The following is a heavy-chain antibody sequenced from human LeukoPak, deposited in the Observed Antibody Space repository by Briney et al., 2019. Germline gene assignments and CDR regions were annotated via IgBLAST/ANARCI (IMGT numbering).Heavy chain of an antibody. CDR2: INHSGST. Sequence: PSETLSLTCAVYGGSFSGYYWSWIRQPPGKGLEWIGEINHSGSTNYNPSLKSRVTISVDTSKNQFSLKLSSVTAADTAVYYCARHPTYYYGSGSYYNVHFDYWGQGTLVTVSS. D-gene: IGHD3-10*01. CDR3: ARHPTYYYGSGSYYNVHFDY. V-gene: IGHV4-34*01. CDR1: GGSFSGYY. J-gene: IGHJ4*02.